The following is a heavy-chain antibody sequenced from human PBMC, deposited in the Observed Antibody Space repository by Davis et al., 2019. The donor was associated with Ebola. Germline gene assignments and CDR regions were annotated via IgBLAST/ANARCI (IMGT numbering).Heavy chain of an antibody. D-gene: IGHD5-24*01. J-gene: IGHJ6*04. CDR2: ISSSSSTI. CDR1: GFTFSSYS. V-gene: IGHV3-48*02. CDR3: AREKGLQFYHYGMDV. Sequence: PGGSLRLSCAASGFTFSSYSMNWVRQAPGKGLEWVSYISSSSSTIYYADSVKGRFTISRDNAKNSLYLQMNSLRDEDTAVYYCAREKGLQFYHYGMDVWGKGTTVTVSS.